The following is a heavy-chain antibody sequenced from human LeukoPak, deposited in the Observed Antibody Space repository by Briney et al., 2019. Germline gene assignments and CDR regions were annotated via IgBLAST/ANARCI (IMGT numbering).Heavy chain of an antibody. V-gene: IGHV3-21*01. CDR3: AKSTAIPMPYYMDV. CDR1: GFTFSSYS. J-gene: IGHJ6*03. D-gene: IGHD5-18*01. CDR2: ISSSSSYI. Sequence: GGSLRLSCAASGFTFSSYSMNWVRQAPGKGLEWVSSISSSSSYIYYADSVKGRFTISRDNAKNSLYLQMNSLRAEDTAVYYCAKSTAIPMPYYMDVWGKGTTVTVSS.